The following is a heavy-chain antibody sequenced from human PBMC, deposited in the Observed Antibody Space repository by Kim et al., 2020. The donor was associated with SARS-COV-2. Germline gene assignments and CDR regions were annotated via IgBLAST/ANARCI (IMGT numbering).Heavy chain of an antibody. Sequence: GSGKTYVDSVKDRFSISRDNAKNSLSLQMNSLRAEDTAIYYCVRGTALGFWGQGTLVTVSS. D-gene: IGHD3-16*01. CDR2: GSGK. V-gene: IGHV3-7*03. CDR3: VRGTALGF. J-gene: IGHJ4*02.